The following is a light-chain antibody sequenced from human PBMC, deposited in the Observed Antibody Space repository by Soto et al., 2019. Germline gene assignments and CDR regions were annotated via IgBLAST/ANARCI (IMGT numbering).Light chain of an antibody. CDR3: QLYGTSPKP. CDR2: GAS. V-gene: IGKV3-20*01. J-gene: IGKJ1*01. CDR1: QTVSSN. Sequence: EIVLTQSPVTLSLSPGERATLSCRASQTVSSNLAWYQQKPGQAPRLLIYGASTRATGIPDRFSGSGSGTDFTLSISRLEPEDFAVYYCQLYGTSPKPFGQGTKVDI.